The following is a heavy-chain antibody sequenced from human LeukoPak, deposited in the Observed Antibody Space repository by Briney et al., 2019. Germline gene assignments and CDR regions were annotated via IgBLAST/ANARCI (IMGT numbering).Heavy chain of an antibody. CDR2: IKQDGSEK. D-gene: IGHD5-18*01. J-gene: IGHJ4*02. CDR1: GFTFSSHW. CDR3: ARPIMGIQETIDY. Sequence: PGGSLRLSCVASGFTFSSHWMTWVRQAPGEGLEWVANIKQDGSEKHYVDYVKGRFTISRDNAKNSLFLQMSRLGAEDTALYYCARPIMGIQETIDYWGQGTLVTVSS. V-gene: IGHV3-7*01.